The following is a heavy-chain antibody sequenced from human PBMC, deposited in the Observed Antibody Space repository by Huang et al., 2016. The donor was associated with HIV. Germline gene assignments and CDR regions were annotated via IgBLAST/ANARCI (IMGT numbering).Heavy chain of an antibody. CDR2: IKQDGSEK. V-gene: IGHV3-7*04. J-gene: IGHJ4*02. CDR3: ARRLRYYYGSGRTSGYFDY. CDR1: GFTFSSYW. Sequence: EVQLVESGGGLVQPGGSLRLSCTASGFTFSSYWMGWVRQGRGKGLGWVDNIKQDGSEKDYVDAVKGRFSISRDNAKNSLYLQMNSLRAEDTAVYYCARRLRYYYGSGRTSGYFDYWGQGTLVTVSS. D-gene: IGHD3-10*01.